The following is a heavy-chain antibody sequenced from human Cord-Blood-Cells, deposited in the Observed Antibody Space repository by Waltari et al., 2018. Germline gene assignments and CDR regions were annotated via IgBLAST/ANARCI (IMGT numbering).Heavy chain of an antibody. CDR3: ASGPNYDYGGSPELGY. D-gene: IGHD4-17*01. CDR2: ISAYNGNT. V-gene: IGHV1-18*01. CDR1: GYTFTSYG. Sequence: QVQLVQSGAEVKKPGASVKVSCKASGYTFTSYGISWVRQAPGQGLEGMGWISAYNGNTNYAPKLQGRGTMTTDTSTSTAYMELRSLRSDDTAVYYCASGPNYDYGGSPELGYWGQGTLVTVSS. J-gene: IGHJ4*02.